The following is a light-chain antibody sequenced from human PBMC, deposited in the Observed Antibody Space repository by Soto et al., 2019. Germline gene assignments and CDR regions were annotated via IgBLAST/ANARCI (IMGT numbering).Light chain of an antibody. CDR2: RTD. J-gene: IGLJ3*02. CDR1: SSNIGSNF. Sequence: QSVLTQPPSASGAPGQTVTISCSGSSSNIGSNFVYWYRQVPGTAPKLLIYRTDQRPSGVPDRFSGSKPGASAYLAISGLRSDDEADYYCAAWDNSLRWVFGGGTKLTVL. CDR3: AAWDNSLRWV. V-gene: IGLV1-47*01.